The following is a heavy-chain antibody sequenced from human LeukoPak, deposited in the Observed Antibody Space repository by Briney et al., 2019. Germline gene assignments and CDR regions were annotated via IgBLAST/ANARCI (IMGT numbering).Heavy chain of an antibody. CDR1: GSTCSNFE. Sequence: PGGSLRLSCAVSGSTCSNFEMNWVRQAPGKGLEWVSYVDVSGTSKYYADSVKGRFTISRDNAKNSLYLQMNSLRAEDTAVYYCARGVFSLRDAVFDIWGQGTMVTVSS. J-gene: IGHJ3*02. V-gene: IGHV3-48*03. CDR3: ARGVFSLRDAVFDI. CDR2: VDVSGTSK. D-gene: IGHD5-24*01.